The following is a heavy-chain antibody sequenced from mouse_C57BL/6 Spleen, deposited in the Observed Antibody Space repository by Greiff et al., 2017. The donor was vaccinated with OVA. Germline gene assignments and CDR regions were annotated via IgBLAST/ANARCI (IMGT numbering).Heavy chain of an antibody. V-gene: IGHV1-9*01. CDR1: GYTFTGYW. J-gene: IGHJ4*01. D-gene: IGHD1-1*01. Sequence: QVQLQQSGAELMKPGASVKLSCKATGYTFTGYWIEWVKQRPGHGLEWIGEILPGSGSTNYNEKFKGKATFTADTYSNTAYMQLSSLTTEDSAIYYCARDRTTDRYYAMDYWGQGTSVTVSS. CDR3: ARDRTTDRYYAMDY. CDR2: ILPGSGST.